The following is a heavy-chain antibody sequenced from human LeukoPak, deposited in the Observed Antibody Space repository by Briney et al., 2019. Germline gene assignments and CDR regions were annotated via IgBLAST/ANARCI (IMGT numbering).Heavy chain of an antibody. V-gene: IGHV4-38-2*02. CDR3: ARHEKSGVMITFGGVIVSGFFDY. CDR2: IYYSGST. Sequence: SETLSLTCTVSGYSISSGYYWGWIRQPPGKGLEWIGSIYYSGSTYYNPSLKSRVTISVDTSKNQFSLKLSSVTAADTAVYYCARHEKSGVMITFGGVIVSGFFDYWGQGTLVTVSS. CDR1: GYSISSGYY. D-gene: IGHD3-16*02. J-gene: IGHJ4*02.